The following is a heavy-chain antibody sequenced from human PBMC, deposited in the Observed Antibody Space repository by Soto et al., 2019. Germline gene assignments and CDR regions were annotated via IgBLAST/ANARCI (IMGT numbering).Heavy chain of an antibody. CDR3: ARGEYTYGYGLDY. J-gene: IGHJ4*02. D-gene: IGHD5-18*01. CDR1: GYTFTAYY. Sequence: QVQLVQSGAEVKKLGASVKVSCKASGYTFTAYYIHWVRQAPGQGLEWVGWINPNSGDTNYAQRFQGWVTMTGDTSVSTAYMGRTKLRSDETAVYYCARGEYTYGYGLDYWGQGTLVTVSS. CDR2: INPNSGDT. V-gene: IGHV1-2*04.